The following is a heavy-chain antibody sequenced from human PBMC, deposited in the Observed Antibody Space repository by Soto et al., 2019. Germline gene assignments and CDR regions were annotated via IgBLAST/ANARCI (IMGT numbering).Heavy chain of an antibody. CDR2: INVYNGNT. CDR1: GYTFSSYD. D-gene: IGHD3-22*01. J-gene: IGHJ4*02. Sequence: ASVKVSCKASGYTFSSYDINWVRQATGQGLEWMGWINVYNGNTKYAQKVQGRVTMTTDTSTSTAYMELRSLRSDDTAVYYCARAPLGIIVAPDFWGQGTLVTVS. CDR3: ARAPLGIIVAPDF. V-gene: IGHV1-18*01.